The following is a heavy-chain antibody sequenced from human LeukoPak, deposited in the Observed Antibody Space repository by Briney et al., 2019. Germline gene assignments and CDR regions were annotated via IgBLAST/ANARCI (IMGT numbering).Heavy chain of an antibody. Sequence: SETLSLTCAVNGGSFRGYYWTWIRQPPGKGLEWIGEANHNGGTNYSPSLKSRINISVDTSKNQFSLKPNSVTAADTAVYFCARGIVLTGYASFDYWGQGTPVTVSS. D-gene: IGHD2-8*02. V-gene: IGHV4-34*01. J-gene: IGHJ4*02. CDR2: ANHNGGT. CDR1: GGSFRGYY. CDR3: ARGIVLTGYASFDY.